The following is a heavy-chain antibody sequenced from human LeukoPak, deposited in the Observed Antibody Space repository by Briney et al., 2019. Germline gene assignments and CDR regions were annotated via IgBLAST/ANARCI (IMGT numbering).Heavy chain of an antibody. CDR1: GYNFANSW. CDR3: ARVRGISLFDY. D-gene: IGHD2-15*01. V-gene: IGHV5-51*01. Sequence: GESLKISCHGSGYNFANSWIGWVRQMPGKGLEWMGIIYPGDSDTRYSPSFQGQVTISADKSISTAYLQWSSLKASDTAMYYCARVRGISLFDYWGQGTLVTVSS. CDR2: IYPGDSDT. J-gene: IGHJ4*02.